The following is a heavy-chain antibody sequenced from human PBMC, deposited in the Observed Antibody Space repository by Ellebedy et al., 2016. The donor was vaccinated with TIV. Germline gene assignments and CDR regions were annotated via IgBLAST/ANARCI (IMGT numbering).Heavy chain of an antibody. Sequence: MPSETLSLTCAVYGGSFSGYYWSWIRQPPGKGLEWIGEINHSGSTNYNPSLKSRVTMSVDTSKNQFSLKLSSVTAADTAVYYCARGGITMVYYGGLEVWGQGTTVTVSS. J-gene: IGHJ6*02. D-gene: IGHD3-10*01. CDR3: ARGGITMVYYGGLEV. CDR1: GGSFSGYY. V-gene: IGHV4-34*01. CDR2: INHSGST.